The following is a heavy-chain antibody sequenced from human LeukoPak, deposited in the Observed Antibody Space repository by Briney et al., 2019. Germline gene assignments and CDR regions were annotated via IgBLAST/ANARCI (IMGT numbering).Heavy chain of an antibody. J-gene: IGHJ3*02. V-gene: IGHV3-20*03. D-gene: IGHD3-22*01. CDR3: ARGRSGYPPDAFDI. Sequence: DSVRGRFTISRDNAKNSLYLQMNSLRAEDTALYYCARGRSGYPPDAFDIWGQGTMVTVSS.